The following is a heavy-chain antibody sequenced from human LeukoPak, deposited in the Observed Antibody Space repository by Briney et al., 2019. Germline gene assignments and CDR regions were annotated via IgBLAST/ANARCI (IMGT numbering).Heavy chain of an antibody. CDR1: GFTFSSYA. CDR3: AKDIVSSSWYQPPDY. J-gene: IGHJ4*02. V-gene: IGHV3-23*01. Sequence: GGSPRLSCAASGFTFSSYAMSWVRQAPGKGLEWVSAISGSGGSTYYADSVKGRFTISRDNSKNTLYLQMNSLRAEDTAVYYCAKDIVSSSWYQPPDYWGQGTLVTVSS. D-gene: IGHD6-13*01. CDR2: ISGSGGST.